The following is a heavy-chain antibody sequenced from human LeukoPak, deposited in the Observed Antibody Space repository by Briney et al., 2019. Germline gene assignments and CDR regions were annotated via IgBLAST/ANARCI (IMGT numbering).Heavy chain of an antibody. Sequence: GGSLRLSCAASGFTFSDYYMSWIRQAPGKGLEWVSYISSSGSTIYYADSVKGRFTISRDNAKNSLYLQMNSLRAEDTAVYYCAKDRDYYGSGSYVAWGQGTLVTVSS. CDR1: GFTFSDYY. V-gene: IGHV3-11*04. CDR2: ISSSGSTI. CDR3: AKDRDYYGSGSYVA. J-gene: IGHJ5*02. D-gene: IGHD3-10*01.